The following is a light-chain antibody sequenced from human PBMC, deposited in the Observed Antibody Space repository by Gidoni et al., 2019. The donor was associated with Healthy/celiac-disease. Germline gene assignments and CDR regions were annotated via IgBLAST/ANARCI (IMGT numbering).Light chain of an antibody. J-gene: IGKJ1*01. CDR2: WAS. Sequence: DIVMTQSPDSLAVSLGERATINCKSSQSVLYSSNNKNYLAWYQQKPGQPPKLLISWASTRESGFPYRFSGSWSGTDFTLTISSLQAEDVAVYYFQQYYSTLTFGQGTKVEIK. V-gene: IGKV4-1*01. CDR3: QQYYSTLT. CDR1: QSVLYSSNNKNY.